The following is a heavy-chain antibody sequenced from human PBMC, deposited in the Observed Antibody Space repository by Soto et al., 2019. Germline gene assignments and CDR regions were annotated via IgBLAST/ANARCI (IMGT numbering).Heavy chain of an antibody. Sequence: QVQLVQSGAEVKKPGSSVKVSCKAPGGTFSSYAISWVRQAPGQGLEWMGGIIPIFGTAKNAQKFQGRVTNTADESTSTGYMALSSLGSEDTAVYYCARSQGGSSSLDIYYYYYYGMDVWGQGTTVTVSS. CDR3: ARSQGGSSSLDIYYYYYYGMDV. D-gene: IGHD2-15*01. V-gene: IGHV1-69*01. CDR2: IIPIFGTA. J-gene: IGHJ6*02. CDR1: GGTFSSYA.